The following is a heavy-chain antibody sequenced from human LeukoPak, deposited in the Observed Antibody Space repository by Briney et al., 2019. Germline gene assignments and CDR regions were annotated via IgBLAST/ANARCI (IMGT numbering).Heavy chain of an antibody. CDR3: ARDSGRDYGDSSAFDI. CDR2: INPNSGGT. Sequence: ASVKVPCKASGYTFTGYYMHWVRQAPGQGLEWMGWINPNSGGTNYAQKFQGRVTMTRDTSISTAYMELSRLRSDDTAVYYCARDSGRDYGDSSAFDIWGQGTMVTVSS. J-gene: IGHJ3*02. V-gene: IGHV1-2*02. CDR1: GYTFTGYY. D-gene: IGHD4-17*01.